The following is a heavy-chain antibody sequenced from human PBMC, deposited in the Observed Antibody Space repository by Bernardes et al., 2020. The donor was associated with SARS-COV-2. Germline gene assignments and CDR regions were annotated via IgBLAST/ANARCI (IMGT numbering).Heavy chain of an antibody. CDR3: ATRRGGSHYFDY. D-gene: IGHD3-10*01. CDR2: IFYSGRS. J-gene: IGHJ4*02. Sequence: SETLSLTCTVSGGSISSGYYWTWIRRHPGKGLEWVGYIFYSGRSYYNPSLKSRVTMSVDMSNNQFSLNLSSVTAADTAVYYCATRRGGSHYFDYWGRGSLVTVSS. V-gene: IGHV4-31*03. CDR1: GGSISSGYY.